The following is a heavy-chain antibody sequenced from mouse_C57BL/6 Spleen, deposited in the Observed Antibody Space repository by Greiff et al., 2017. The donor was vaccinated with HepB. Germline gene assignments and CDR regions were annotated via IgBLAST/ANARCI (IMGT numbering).Heavy chain of an antibody. V-gene: IGHV5-16*01. Sequence: EVKLMESEGGLVQPGSSMKLSCTASGFTFSDYYMAWVRQVPEKGLEWVANINYDGSSTYYLDSLKSRFIISRDNAKNILYLQMSSLKSEDTATYYCARDLNYYGSSYVGYFDVWGTGTTVTVSS. CDR2: INYDGSST. D-gene: IGHD1-1*01. J-gene: IGHJ1*03. CDR3: ARDLNYYGSSYVGYFDV. CDR1: GFTFSDYY.